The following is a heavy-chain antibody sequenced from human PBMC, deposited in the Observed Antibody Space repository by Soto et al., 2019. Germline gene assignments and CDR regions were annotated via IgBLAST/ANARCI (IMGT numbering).Heavy chain of an antibody. V-gene: IGHV4-34*01. CDR2: INHSGST. CDR1: GGSFSGYY. Sequence: SETLSLTCAVYGGSFSGYYWSWIRQPPGKGLEWIGEINHSGSTNYNPSLKSRVTISVDTSKNQFSLKLSSVTAADTAVYYCARAIFGVVIVTDYWGQGTLVTVSS. J-gene: IGHJ4*02. CDR3: ARAIFGVVIVTDY. D-gene: IGHD3-3*01.